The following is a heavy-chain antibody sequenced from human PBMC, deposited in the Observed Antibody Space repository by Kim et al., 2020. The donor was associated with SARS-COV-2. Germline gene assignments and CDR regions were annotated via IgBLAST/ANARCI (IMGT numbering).Heavy chain of an antibody. Sequence: GGSLRLSCAASGFTFSNYWMTWVRQAPGKGLEWVANIKQDESEKYYLDSVKGRFTISRDNAKNSVYLQMNSLRAEDTAVYYCARPRGHCDGGSCWPPDYWGQGTLVTVSS. V-gene: IGHV3-7*03. CDR3: ARPRGHCDGGSCWPPDY. D-gene: IGHD2-15*01. J-gene: IGHJ4*02. CDR2: IKQDESEK. CDR1: GFTFSNYW.